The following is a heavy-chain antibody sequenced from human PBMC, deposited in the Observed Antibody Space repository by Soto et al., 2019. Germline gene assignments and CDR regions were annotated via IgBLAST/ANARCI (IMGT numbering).Heavy chain of an antibody. CDR2: IRYDGSNI. D-gene: IGHD3-10*02. CDR3: ARDGVEHTTFFGYFDY. CDR1: GFTFSGLG. V-gene: IGHV3-33*01. J-gene: IGHJ4*02. Sequence: QVQLVESGGGVVQPGRSLRLSCAASGFTFSGLGMHWVRQAPGKGLEWVAVIRYDGSNIYYADAVKGRFTISRDNSKDTLYLQMNSLRADDTAVYYCARDGVEHTTFFGYFDYWGQGTLVTVSS.